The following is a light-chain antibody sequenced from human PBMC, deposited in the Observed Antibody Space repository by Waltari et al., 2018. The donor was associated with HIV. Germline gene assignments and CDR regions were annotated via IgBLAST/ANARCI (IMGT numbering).Light chain of an antibody. V-gene: IGLV1-47*01. CDR3: SAWDDSLRGWV. CDR1: NLTIGSTY. J-gene: IGLJ3*02. Sequence: QSVLTQPPSASVPPGQGVNISCSARNLTIGSTYVYSYQQRPGRATKLLLHGNDQRPSGVPDRFSVSKSGNSASLAISGLRSEDEADYYCSAWDDSLRGWVFGGGTKLTVL. CDR2: GND.